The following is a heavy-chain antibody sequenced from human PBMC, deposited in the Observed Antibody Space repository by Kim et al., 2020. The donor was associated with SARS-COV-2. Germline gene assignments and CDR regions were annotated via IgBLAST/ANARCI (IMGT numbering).Heavy chain of an antibody. CDR3: ARVKVEPSRPNYYYSYMDV. D-gene: IGHD6-6*01. J-gene: IGHJ6*03. CDR2: INHSGST. V-gene: IGHV4-34*01. Sequence: SETLSLTCAVYGGSFSGYYWSWIRQPPGKGLEWIGEINHSGSTNYNPSLKSRVTISVDTSKNQFSLKLSSVTAADTAVYYCARVKVEPSRPNYYYSYMDVWGKGTTVTVSS. CDR1: GGSFSGYY.